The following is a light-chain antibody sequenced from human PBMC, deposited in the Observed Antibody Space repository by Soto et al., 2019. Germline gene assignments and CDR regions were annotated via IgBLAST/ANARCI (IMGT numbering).Light chain of an antibody. CDR3: QQYTT. CDR1: QSVSSSY. CDR2: GAS. V-gene: IGKV3-20*01. Sequence: EIVLTQSPGTLSLSPGERATLSCRASQSVSSSYLAWYQQKPGQALRLLIYGASSRATGIPDRFSGSGSGTDFTLTISRLEPEDFAVYYCQQYTTFGQGTKVDIK. J-gene: IGKJ1*01.